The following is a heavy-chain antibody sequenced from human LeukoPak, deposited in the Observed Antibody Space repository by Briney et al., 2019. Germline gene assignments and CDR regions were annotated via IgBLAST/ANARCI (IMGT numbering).Heavy chain of an antibody. J-gene: IGHJ4*02. V-gene: IGHV4-34*01. D-gene: IGHD3-22*01. CDR1: GGSFSGYY. CDR2: INHSGST. CDR3: ARHVGYDSSGYPDY. Sequence: SETLSLTCAVYGGSFSGYYWSWIRQPPGKGLKWIGEINHSGSTNYNPSLKSRVTISVDTSKNQFSLKLSSVTAADTAVYYCARHVGYDSSGYPDYWGQGTLVTVSS.